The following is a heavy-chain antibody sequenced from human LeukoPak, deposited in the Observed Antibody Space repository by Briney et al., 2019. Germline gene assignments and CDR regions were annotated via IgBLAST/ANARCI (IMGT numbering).Heavy chain of an antibody. CDR1: GGSISSYY. CDR2: IYYSGST. J-gene: IGHJ4*02. CDR3: ARAVTTGLDYFDY. D-gene: IGHD4-17*01. V-gene: IGHV4-59*01. Sequence: PSETLSLTCTVSGGSISSYYWSWIRQPPGKGLEWIGYIYYSGSTNYNPSLKSRVTISVDTSKNQFSLKLSSVTAADTAVYYCARAVTTGLDYFDYSGQGTLVTVSS.